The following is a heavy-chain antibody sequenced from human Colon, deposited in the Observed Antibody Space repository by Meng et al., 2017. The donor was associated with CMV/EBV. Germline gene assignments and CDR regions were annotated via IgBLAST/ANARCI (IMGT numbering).Heavy chain of an antibody. D-gene: IGHD3-22*01. J-gene: IGHJ4*02. CDR1: GFNVSSNY. CDR3: AREYFYDKGRRSFDL. CDR2: IFTDDRT. V-gene: IGHV3-66*01. Sequence: GEVGGSGGGVGQPGGSLSLSCAASGFNVSSNYMNWVRQAPGKGLEWVSVIFTDDRTYYADSVKGRFTISRDDSKNTVSLQMNSLRAEDTAVYYCAREYFYDKGRRSFDLWGQGTLVTVSS.